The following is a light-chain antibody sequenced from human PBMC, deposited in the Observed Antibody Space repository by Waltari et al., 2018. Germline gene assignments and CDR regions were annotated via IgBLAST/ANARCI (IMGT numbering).Light chain of an antibody. CDR1: QGVSTY. Sequence: AIRMTQSPSSLSASIGDRVTIPCRASQGVSTYLAWNQQKPGKAPSLLIHAASTLQTGVPSRFSGSGTGTDFTLTITCLQSADFAIYFCQQYHDYPWTFGQGTKVEI. V-gene: IGKV1-8*01. CDR2: AAS. CDR3: QQYHDYPWT. J-gene: IGKJ1*01.